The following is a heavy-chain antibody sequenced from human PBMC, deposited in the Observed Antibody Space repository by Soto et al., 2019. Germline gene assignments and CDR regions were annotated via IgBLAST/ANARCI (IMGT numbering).Heavy chain of an antibody. CDR1: GFTFSTYW. CDR3: VRGCGTSNCPYYLDV. J-gene: IGHJ6*03. D-gene: IGHD2-21*01. V-gene: IGHV3-7*01. Sequence: GGSLRLSCVGSGFTFSTYWMSWVRLAPGTGLEWVATIKYDGDDFYYADSAKGRFIVSRDNDKNSLDLQMNSLRGDDTAVYYCVRGCGTSNCPYYLDVWGKGTTVTVSS. CDR2: IKYDGDDF.